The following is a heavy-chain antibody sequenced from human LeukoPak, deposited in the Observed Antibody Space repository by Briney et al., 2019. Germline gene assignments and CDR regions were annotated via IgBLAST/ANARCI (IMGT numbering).Heavy chain of an antibody. Sequence: GGSLRLSCAASGFTVSSNYMSRVRQAPGEGLVWVSRVSVDGSHASYADSVKGRFTISRDNAKDTLYLQMSSLRAEDTAVFYCGRGISGVPPAIDCWGQGTLVTVSS. D-gene: IGHD2-8*01. V-gene: IGHV3-74*01. CDR1: GFTVSSNY. CDR2: VSVDGSHA. J-gene: IGHJ4*02. CDR3: GRGISGVPPAIDC.